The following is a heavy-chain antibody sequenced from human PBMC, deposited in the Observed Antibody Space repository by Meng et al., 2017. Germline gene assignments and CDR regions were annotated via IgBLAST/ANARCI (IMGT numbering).Heavy chain of an antibody. D-gene: IGHD1-26*01. V-gene: IGHV2-26*01. CDR1: GFSLSNARMG. Sequence: SGPTLVKPTETLTLTCTVSGFSLSNARMGVSWIRQPPGKALEWLAHIFSNYEKSYSTSLKSRLTISKDTSKSQVVLTMTNMDPVDTATYYCARICGSQHNWFDPWGQGTLVTVSS. J-gene: IGHJ5*02. CDR2: IFSNYEK. CDR3: ARICGSQHNWFDP.